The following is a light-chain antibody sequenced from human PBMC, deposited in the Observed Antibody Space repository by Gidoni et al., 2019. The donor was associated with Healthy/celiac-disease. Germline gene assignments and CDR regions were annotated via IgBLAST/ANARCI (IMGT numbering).Light chain of an antibody. CDR2: DAS. CDR1: QSVSSY. V-gene: IGKV3-11*01. Sequence: EIVLTQSPATLSLSPGERATLSCRASQSVSSYLAWYQRKPGQAPRLLIYDASNRATGIPARFSGSGSGTDVTLTISSLEPEDFAVYYCQQRSNCLTFGGGTKVEIK. CDR3: QQRSNCLT. J-gene: IGKJ4*01.